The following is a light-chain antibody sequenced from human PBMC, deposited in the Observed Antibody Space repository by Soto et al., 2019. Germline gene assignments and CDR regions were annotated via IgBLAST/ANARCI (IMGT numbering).Light chain of an antibody. CDR1: QSVSNF. Sequence: EIVLTQSPATLSLSPGERAILSCRASQSVSNFLAWYQQKPGQAPRLLIFDVSTSATGVPPRFSGSGSGTDFTLTIIGLEPEDFAIYYCQQRSNWPLTFGGGTKVEIK. V-gene: IGKV3-11*01. CDR2: DVS. J-gene: IGKJ4*01. CDR3: QQRSNWPLT.